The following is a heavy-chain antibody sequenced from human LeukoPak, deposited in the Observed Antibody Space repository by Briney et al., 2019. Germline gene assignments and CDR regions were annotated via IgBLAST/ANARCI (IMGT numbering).Heavy chain of an antibody. CDR2: IYYSGST. V-gene: IGHV4-61*01. J-gene: IGHJ6*03. CDR1: DYSISSSYY. CDR3: ARDFGITGTTQYYYMDV. Sequence: PSETLSLTCTVSDYSISSSYYWSWIRQPPGKGLEWIGYIYYSGSTNYNPSLKSRVTISVDTSKNQFSLKLSSVTAADTAVYYCARDFGITGTTQYYYMDVWGKGTTVTVSS. D-gene: IGHD1-7*01.